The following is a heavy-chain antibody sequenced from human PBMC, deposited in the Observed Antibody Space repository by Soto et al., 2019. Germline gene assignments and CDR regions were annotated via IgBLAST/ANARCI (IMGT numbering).Heavy chain of an antibody. CDR2: IYYTGST. J-gene: IGHJ4*02. V-gene: IGHV4-59*08. CDR3: TRGTVTTVYFDY. Sequence: SETLSLTCTVSGGSISSYHWSWIRQSPGKGLEWIGYIYYTGSTNYNPSLKSRITMSVDSSKNQLSLELRSVTAADTAVYYCTRGTVTTVYFDYWGQGTLVTVSS. D-gene: IGHD4-17*01. CDR1: GGSISSYH.